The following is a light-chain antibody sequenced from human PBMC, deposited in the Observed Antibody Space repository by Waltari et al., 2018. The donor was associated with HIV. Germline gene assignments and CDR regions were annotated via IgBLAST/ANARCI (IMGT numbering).Light chain of an antibody. J-gene: IGKJ2*01. Sequence: DIQMTQSPLSLSVSVGDRVTLTCQASQDIKHYLNWYQQKPGKAPRLLIYDASSLGTGVPSRFSGSGSGTHFTLTISSLRPEDTATYYCQQYDDLEYTFGQGTTLEMK. CDR3: QQYDDLEYT. CDR2: DAS. V-gene: IGKV1-33*01. CDR1: QDIKHY.